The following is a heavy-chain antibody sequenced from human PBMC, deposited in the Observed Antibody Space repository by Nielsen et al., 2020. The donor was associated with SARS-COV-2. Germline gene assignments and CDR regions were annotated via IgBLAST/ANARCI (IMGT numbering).Heavy chain of an antibody. CDR1: GFTFNKSG. J-gene: IGHJ4*02. CDR2: INHSGST. CDR3: ARGAREVVMPNFDY. V-gene: IGHV4-34*01. Sequence: ESLKISCAASGFTFNKSGVHWVRQAPGKGLEWIGEINHSGSTNYNPSLKSRVTISVDTSKNQFSLKLSSVTAADTAVYYCARGAREVVMPNFDYWGQGTLVTVSS. D-gene: IGHD2-21*01.